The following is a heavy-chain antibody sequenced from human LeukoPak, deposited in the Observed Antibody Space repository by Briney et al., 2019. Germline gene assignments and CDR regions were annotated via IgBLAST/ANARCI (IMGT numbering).Heavy chain of an antibody. J-gene: IGHJ4*02. CDR3: ARPEYRYGYILDY. Sequence: GASVKVSCKASRYTFTGHYIHWVRQAPGQGLEWMGWIKPDSGATNYAQKFQGRVTMTRDTSISTAHMELNRLTSDDTAVYYCARPEYRYGYILDYWGQGTLVTVSS. V-gene: IGHV1-2*02. D-gene: IGHD5-18*01. CDR2: IKPDSGAT. CDR1: RYTFTGHY.